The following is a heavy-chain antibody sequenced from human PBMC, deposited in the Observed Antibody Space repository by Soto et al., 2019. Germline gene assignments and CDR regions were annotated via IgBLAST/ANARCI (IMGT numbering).Heavy chain of an antibody. CDR3: ASRPPLDSIAAAGTDY. D-gene: IGHD6-13*01. CDR2: IIPIFGTA. J-gene: IGHJ4*02. Sequence: QVQLVQSGAEVKKPGSSVKVSCKASVGTFSSYAISWVRQAPGQGLEWMGGIIPIFGTANYAQKFQGRVTITADESTSTAYMELSRLRSEDTAVYYCASRPPLDSIAAAGTDYWGQGTLVTVSS. CDR1: VGTFSSYA. V-gene: IGHV1-69*01.